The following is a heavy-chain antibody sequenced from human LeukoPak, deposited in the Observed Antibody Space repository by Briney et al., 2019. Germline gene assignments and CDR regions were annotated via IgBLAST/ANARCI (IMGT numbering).Heavy chain of an antibody. CDR2: ISSSSSAI. V-gene: IGHV3-48*01. Sequence: GGSLRLSCAASGFTFSSYSMNWVRQAPGKGLEWVSYISSSSSAIYYADSVKGQFTISRDNSKNTLYLQMSSLRAEDTAVYYCAKPHRGVMVRGVKCFDYWGQGTLVTVSS. D-gene: IGHD3-10*01. CDR1: GFTFSSYS. CDR3: AKPHRGVMVRGVKCFDY. J-gene: IGHJ4*01.